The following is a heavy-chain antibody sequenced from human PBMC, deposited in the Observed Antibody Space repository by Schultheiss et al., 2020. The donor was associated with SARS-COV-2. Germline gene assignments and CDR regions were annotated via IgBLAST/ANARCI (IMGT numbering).Heavy chain of an antibody. CDR1: GFTFSSYA. J-gene: IGHJ4*02. V-gene: IGHV3-23*01. CDR2: ISSDGSHT. D-gene: IGHD3-16*01. CDR3: AKEGWGSDYRPIDW. Sequence: GGSLRLSCAASGFTFSSYAMSWVRQAPEKGLVWVSRISSDGSHTNYADSVKGRFTISRDNSKNTLYLQMNSLRAEDTAVYYCAKEGWGSDYRPIDWWGQGTLVTVSS.